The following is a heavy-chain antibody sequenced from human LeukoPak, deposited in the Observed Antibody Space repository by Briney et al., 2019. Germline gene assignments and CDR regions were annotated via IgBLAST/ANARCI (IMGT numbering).Heavy chain of an antibody. V-gene: IGHV1-2*06. CDR2: INPNSGGT. CDR3: ASDNYYDSSGYYY. Sequence: ASVKVSCKASGYTFTGYYMHWVRQAPGQGLEWMGRINPNSGGTNYAQKFQGRVTMTRDTSISTAYMELSRLGSDGTAVYYCASDNYYDSSGYYYWGQGTLVTVSS. CDR1: GYTFTGYY. D-gene: IGHD3-22*01. J-gene: IGHJ4*02.